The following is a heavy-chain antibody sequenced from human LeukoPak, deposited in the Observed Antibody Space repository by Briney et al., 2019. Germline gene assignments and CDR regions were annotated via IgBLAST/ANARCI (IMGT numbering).Heavy chain of an antibody. J-gene: IGHJ6*02. CDR1: GGSFSGYY. V-gene: IGHV4-34*01. D-gene: IGHD2-2*01. CDR2: INHSGST. CDR3: ARGVKYCSSTSCYRGVNYYGMDV. Sequence: KPSETLSLTCAVYGGSFSGYYWSWIRQPPGKGLEWIGEINHSGSTNYNPSLKSRVTISVDTSKNQFSLKLSSVTAADTAVYYCARGVKYCSSTSCYRGVNYYGMDVWGQGTTVTVSS.